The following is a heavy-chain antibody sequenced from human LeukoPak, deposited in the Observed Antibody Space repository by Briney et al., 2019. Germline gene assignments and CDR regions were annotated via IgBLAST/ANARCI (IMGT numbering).Heavy chain of an antibody. CDR2: IKNDGTVK. J-gene: IGHJ4*02. Sequence: AGGSLTLSCAASGFTFSYHWMTWVRQAPGKGLEWVANIKNDGTVKNYVDSVKGRFTISRDNAKNSLYLQMNSLRAEDTAVYYCARSAPNRGVLLPAALDYWGQGTLVTVSS. V-gene: IGHV3-7*01. CDR3: ARSAPNRGVLLPAALDY. CDR1: GFTFSYHW. D-gene: IGHD2-2*01.